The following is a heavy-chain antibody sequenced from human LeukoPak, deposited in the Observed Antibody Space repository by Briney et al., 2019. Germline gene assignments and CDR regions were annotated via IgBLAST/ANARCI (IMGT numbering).Heavy chain of an antibody. Sequence: SVKVSCKASGGTFSSYAISWVRQAPGQGLEWMGGIIPIFGTANYAQKFQGRVTITADESTSTAYMELSSLRSEDTAVYYCARRRDGYNYVFDYWGQGTLVTVSS. J-gene: IGHJ4*02. CDR1: GGTFSSYA. D-gene: IGHD5-24*01. CDR3: ARRRDGYNYVFDY. CDR2: IIPIFGTA. V-gene: IGHV1-69*13.